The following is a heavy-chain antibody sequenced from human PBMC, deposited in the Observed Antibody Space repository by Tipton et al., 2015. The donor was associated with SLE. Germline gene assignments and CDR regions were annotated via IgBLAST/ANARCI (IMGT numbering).Heavy chain of an antibody. D-gene: IGHD3-9*01. V-gene: IGHV4-59*12. Sequence: TLSLTCTVSGASISSYYWSWIRQAPGKGLEWIGYVYFNGNTKYNPSLKGRASISLDTSRTRFSLKLTSVTAADTAVYYCARDHRVNFDWILLDYWGQGALVTVSS. CDR3: ARDHRVNFDWILLDY. CDR1: GASISSYY. J-gene: IGHJ4*02. CDR2: VYFNGNT.